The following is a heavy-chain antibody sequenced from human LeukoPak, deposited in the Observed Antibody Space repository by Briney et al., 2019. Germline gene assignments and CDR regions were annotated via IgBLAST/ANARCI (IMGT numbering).Heavy chain of an antibody. CDR1: GGSISSSSYY. V-gene: IGHV4-39*01. CDR3: AIPRYYDSSGYKVYSFDY. D-gene: IGHD3-22*01. CDR2: IYYSGST. J-gene: IGHJ4*02. Sequence: SETLSLTCTVSGGSISSSSYYWGWIRQPPGKGLEWIGSIYYSGSTYYNPSLKSRVTISVDTSKNQFSLKLSSVTAADTAVYYCAIPRYYDSSGYKVYSFDYWGQGTLVTVSS.